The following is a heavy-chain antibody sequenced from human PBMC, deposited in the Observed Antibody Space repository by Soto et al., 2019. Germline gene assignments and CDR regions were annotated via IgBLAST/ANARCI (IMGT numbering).Heavy chain of an antibody. J-gene: IGHJ5*02. D-gene: IGHD4-4*01. CDR3: ARVHGTVTTFARFDP. Sequence: VASVKVSCKASGYTFTSYYMHWVRQAPGQGLEWMGMINPSDGNTSYAQKLQGRVTMTTDTSTSTAYMELRSLRSDDTAVYYCARVHGTVTTFARFDPWGQGTLVTVSS. CDR2: INPSDGNT. CDR1: GYTFTSYY. V-gene: IGHV1-46*01.